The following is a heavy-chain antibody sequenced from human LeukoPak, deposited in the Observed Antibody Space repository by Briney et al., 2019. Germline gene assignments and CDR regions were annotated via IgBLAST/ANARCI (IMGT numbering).Heavy chain of an antibody. J-gene: IGHJ4*02. D-gene: IGHD4-17*01. CDR2: ISYDGSNK. Sequence: PRGSLRLSCAASGFTFSSYGMHWVRQAPGKGLEWVAVISYDGSNKYYADSVKGRFTISRDNSKNTLYLQMNSLRAEDTAVYYCAKEARDYAEYYFDYWGQGTLVTVSS. V-gene: IGHV3-30*18. CDR1: GFTFSSYG. CDR3: AKEARDYAEYYFDY.